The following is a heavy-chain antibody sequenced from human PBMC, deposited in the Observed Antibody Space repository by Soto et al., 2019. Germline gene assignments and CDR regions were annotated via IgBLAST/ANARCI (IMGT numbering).Heavy chain of an antibody. CDR2: ISSSSSYI. Sequence: GGSLRLSCAASGFTFSSYSMNWVRQAPGKGLEWVSSISSSSSYIYYADSVKGRFTISRDNAKNSLYLQMNSLRAEDTAVYYCARDPGTIFGVVIIGWFDPWGQGT. D-gene: IGHD3-3*01. CDR3: ARDPGTIFGVVIIGWFDP. J-gene: IGHJ5*02. CDR1: GFTFSSYS. V-gene: IGHV3-21*01.